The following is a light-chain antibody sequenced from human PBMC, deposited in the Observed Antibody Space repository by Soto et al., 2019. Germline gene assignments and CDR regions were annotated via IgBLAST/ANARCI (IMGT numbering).Light chain of an antibody. CDR2: KAS. Sequence: DIPMTQSPSTLSASVGDRVTITCRASQSISSWLAWYQQIPGKAPKLLIYKASSLQSGVPSRFSGSGSGTEFTLTISSLQPDDFATYYCQQYNSYWTFGQGTKVEIK. J-gene: IGKJ1*01. CDR3: QQYNSYWT. CDR1: QSISSW. V-gene: IGKV1-5*03.